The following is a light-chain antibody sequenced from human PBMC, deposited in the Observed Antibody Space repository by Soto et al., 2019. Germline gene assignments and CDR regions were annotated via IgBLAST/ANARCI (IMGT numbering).Light chain of an antibody. CDR1: QSLVYSDGNAY. J-gene: IGKJ5*01. V-gene: IGKV2-30*01. Sequence: DVVMTQSPLSLPVILGQPASISCGSSQSLVYSDGNAYLSWFHQRPGQSPRRLIYKVSNRDSGAQDRFSGSASGSVSTLHISSVEAEDVGVYYCMQVTHWPINFGQGTRLQTK. CDR2: KVS. CDR3: MQVTHWPIN.